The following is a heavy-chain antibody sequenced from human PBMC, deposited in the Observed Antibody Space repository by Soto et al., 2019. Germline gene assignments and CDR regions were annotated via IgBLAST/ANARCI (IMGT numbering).Heavy chain of an antibody. CDR1: GGTFSSYA. Sequence: QVQLVQSGAEVKKPGSSVKVSCKASGGTFSSYAISWVRQAPGQGLEWMGGIIPLFGTANYAQKFQGRVTITADEPTSTAYMELSSLRSEDTAVYYCARVDYGGKVWDQHLDYWGQGTLVTVSS. J-gene: IGHJ4*02. V-gene: IGHV1-69*12. CDR2: IIPLFGTA. CDR3: ARVDYGGKVWDQHLDY. D-gene: IGHD4-17*01.